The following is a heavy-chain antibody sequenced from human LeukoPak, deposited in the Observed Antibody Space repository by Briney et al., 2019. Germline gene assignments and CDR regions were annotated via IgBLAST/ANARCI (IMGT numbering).Heavy chain of an antibody. CDR2: INPNSGGT. Sequence: VASVKVSCKASGYTFTGYYMHWVRQAPGQGLEWMGWINPNSGGTNYAQKFQGRVTMTRDTSISTAYMELSRLRSDDTAVYYCARRGRYHDSSGYPQEYYFDYWGQGTLVTVSS. J-gene: IGHJ4*02. CDR1: GYTFTGYY. D-gene: IGHD3-22*01. V-gene: IGHV1-2*02. CDR3: ARRGRYHDSSGYPQEYYFDY.